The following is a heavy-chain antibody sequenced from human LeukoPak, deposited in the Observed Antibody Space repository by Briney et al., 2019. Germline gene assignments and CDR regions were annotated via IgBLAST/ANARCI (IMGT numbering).Heavy chain of an antibody. D-gene: IGHD4-11*01. V-gene: IGHV3-43*02. CDR1: GFTFDDYA. J-gene: IGHJ4*02. CDR3: AKDPQYSNYLYYCDY. CDR2: ISGDGGST. Sequence: GGSLRLSCAASGFTFDDYAMHWVRQAPGKGLEWVSLISGDGGSTYYADSVKGRFTISSDNSKNTLYLQMNSLRAEDTAVYYCAKDPQYSNYLYYCDYWGQGTLVTVSS.